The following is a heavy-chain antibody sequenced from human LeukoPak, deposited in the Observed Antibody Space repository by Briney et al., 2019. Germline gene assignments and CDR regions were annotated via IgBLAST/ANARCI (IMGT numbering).Heavy chain of an antibody. V-gene: IGHV1-46*01. Sequence: ASVKVSCKASGYTFTSYYMHWVRQAPGQGLEWMGIINPSGGSTSYAQKFQGRVTMTRDMSTSTVYMELSSLRSEDTAVYYCAKDREQLVLVDAFDIWGQGTMVTVSS. J-gene: IGHJ3*02. CDR3: AKDREQLVLVDAFDI. CDR2: INPSGGST. CDR1: GYTFTSYY. D-gene: IGHD6-6*01.